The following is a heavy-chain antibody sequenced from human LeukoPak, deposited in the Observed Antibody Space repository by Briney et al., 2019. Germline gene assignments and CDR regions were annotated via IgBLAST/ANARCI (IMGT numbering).Heavy chain of an antibody. CDR3: ARGNYGAGTYYYYYYGMDV. V-gene: IGHV4-59*01. D-gene: IGHD3-10*01. CDR2: IYYSGST. CDR1: GGPISSKY. Sequence: PSETLSLTCTASGGPISSKYWGWIRQPPGKGLEWIGYIYYSGSTNYNPSLKSRVTISVDASKNQFSLKLTSVTAADTAMYYCARGNYGAGTYYYYYYGMDVWGQGTTVTVSS. J-gene: IGHJ6*02.